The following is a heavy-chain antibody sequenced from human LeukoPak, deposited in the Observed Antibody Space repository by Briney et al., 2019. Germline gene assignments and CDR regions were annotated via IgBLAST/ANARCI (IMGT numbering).Heavy chain of an antibody. J-gene: IGHJ4*02. V-gene: IGHV1-24*01. CDR2: FDPEDGET. D-gene: IGHD6-6*01. CDR1: GYTLTEVS. Sequence: GASVKVSCKVSGYTLTEVSMHWVRQAPGKGLEWVGSFDPEDGETIYAPKFQGRVTMTEDTSTDTAYMELSSLRSEDTALYYCARGSYSSPSLGSPAGYWGQGTLVTVSS. CDR3: ARGSYSSPSLGSPAGY.